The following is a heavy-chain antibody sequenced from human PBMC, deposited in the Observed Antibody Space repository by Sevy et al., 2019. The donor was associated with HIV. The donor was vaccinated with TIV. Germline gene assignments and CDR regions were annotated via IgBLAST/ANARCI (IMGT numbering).Heavy chain of an antibody. V-gene: IGHV3-74*01. CDR3: ARGSGVAFDY. D-gene: IGHD3-10*01. CDR2: INSDDTSI. CDR1: GFPFSSHW. J-gene: IGHJ4*02. Sequence: GGSLRLSCEASGFPFSSHWIHWVRQGPGQGLVWVSGINSDDTSIPYADSVKGRFTISRDNVKNTLYLQMSSLRAEDTALYYCARGSGVAFDYWGQGTLVTVSS.